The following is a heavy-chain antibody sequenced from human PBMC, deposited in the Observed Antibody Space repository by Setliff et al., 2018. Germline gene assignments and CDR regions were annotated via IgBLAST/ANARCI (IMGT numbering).Heavy chain of an antibody. CDR3: AKDLASWSPDR. V-gene: IGHV3-30*13. Sequence: LRLSCAASGFTFSNAWMSWVRQAPGKGLEWVAVISFDGSNKYYADSVKGRFTILRDNSKNSLYLQMNDLRAEDTAVYYCAKDLASWSPDRWGLGTLVTVSS. CDR1: GFTFSNAW. J-gene: IGHJ4*02. D-gene: IGHD3-3*01. CDR2: ISFDGSNK.